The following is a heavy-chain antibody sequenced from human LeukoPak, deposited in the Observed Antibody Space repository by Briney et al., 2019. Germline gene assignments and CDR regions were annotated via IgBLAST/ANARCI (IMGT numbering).Heavy chain of an antibody. V-gene: IGHV1-69*05. J-gene: IGHJ4*02. Sequence: ASVKVSCKASGGTFSSYAISWVRQAPGQGLEWMGMIIPIFGTANYAQKFQGRVTITTDESTSTAYMERSSLRSEDTAVYYWARDGKRSPRDFWSGYHDCWGQGTLVTVSS. CDR2: IIPIFGTA. CDR3: ARDGKRSPRDFWSGYHDC. D-gene: IGHD3-3*01. CDR1: GGTFSSYA.